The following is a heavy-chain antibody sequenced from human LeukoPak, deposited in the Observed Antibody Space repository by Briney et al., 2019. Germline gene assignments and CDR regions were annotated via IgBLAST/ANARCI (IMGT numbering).Heavy chain of an antibody. CDR2: IYYSGST. Sequence: SETLSLTGTVSGGSISSYYWSWIRQPPGKGLEWIGYIYYSGSTNYNPSLKSRVTISVDTSKNQFSLKLSSVTAADTAVYYCARDGGDYDTGNWFDPWGQGTLVTVSS. D-gene: IGHD4-17*01. CDR3: ARDGGDYDTGNWFDP. J-gene: IGHJ5*02. CDR1: GGSISSYY. V-gene: IGHV4-59*01.